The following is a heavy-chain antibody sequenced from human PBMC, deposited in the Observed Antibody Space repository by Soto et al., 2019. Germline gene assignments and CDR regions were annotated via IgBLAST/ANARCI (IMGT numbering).Heavy chain of an antibody. CDR1: GFTFSSCG. J-gene: IGHJ4*02. Sequence: GGSLRLSCAASGFTFSSCGMRWVRQAPGKGLEWVAVIWYDGSNTYYADSVKGRFTISRDNSKNTLYLQMNSLRAEDTAVYYCARGQYSSSYYFDYWGQGTLVTVSS. CDR2: IWYDGSNT. CDR3: ARGQYSSSYYFDY. V-gene: IGHV3-33*01. D-gene: IGHD6-6*01.